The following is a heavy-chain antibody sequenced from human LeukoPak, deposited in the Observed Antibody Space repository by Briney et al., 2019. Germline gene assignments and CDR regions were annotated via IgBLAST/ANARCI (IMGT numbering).Heavy chain of an antibody. CDR2: ISDSGGIT. J-gene: IGHJ2*01. CDR3: AKDARPVSTEWYFDL. CDR1: GFTFSSYA. V-gene: IGHV3-23*01. D-gene: IGHD4-11*01. Sequence: GGSLRLSCAASGFTFSSYAMSWVRHAPGKGLEWVSTISDSGGITYYADSVKGRFTISRDNSKNTLYLHTNSLRADDTAVYYCAKDARPVSTEWYFDLWGRGTLVTVSS.